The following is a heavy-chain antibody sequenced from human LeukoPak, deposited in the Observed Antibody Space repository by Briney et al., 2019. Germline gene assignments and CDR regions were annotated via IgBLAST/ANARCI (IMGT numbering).Heavy chain of an antibody. CDR1: GGSISSYY. V-gene: IGHV4-4*07. CDR3: AREMSHYAFWSGYYIFDY. D-gene: IGHD3-3*01. CDR2: IYTSGST. J-gene: IGHJ4*02. Sequence: SETLSLTCTVSGGSISSYYWSWIRQPAGKGLEWVGRIYTSGSTNYNPSLKSRVTMSVDTSKNQFSLKLSSVTAADTAVYYCAREMSHYAFWSGYYIFDYWGQGTLVTVSS.